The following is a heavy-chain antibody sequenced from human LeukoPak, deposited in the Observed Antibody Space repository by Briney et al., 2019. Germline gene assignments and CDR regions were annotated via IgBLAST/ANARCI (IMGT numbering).Heavy chain of an antibody. CDR1: GYTFTSYG. J-gene: IGHJ4*02. CDR2: ISAYNGNT. V-gene: IGHV1-18*01. Sequence: ASVKVSCKASGYTFTSYGISWVRQAPGQGLEWMGWISAYNGNTNYAQKLQGRVTMTTDTSTSTAYMELRSLRSDDTAVYYCARLSRRRDGYNHTPIYWGQGTLVTVPS. CDR3: ARLSRRRDGYNHTPIY. D-gene: IGHD5-24*01.